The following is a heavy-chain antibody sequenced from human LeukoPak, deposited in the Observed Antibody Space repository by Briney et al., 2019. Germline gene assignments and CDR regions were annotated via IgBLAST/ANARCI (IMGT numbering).Heavy chain of an antibody. CDR3: AGDGQGSFDY. CDR2: IYYSGST. CDR1: GGSISSYY. Sequence: PSETLSLTCTVSGGSISSYYWSWIRQPPGKGLEWIGYIYYSGSTNYNPSLKSRVTISVDTSKNQFSLKLSSVTAADTAVYYCAGDGQGSFDYWGQGTLVTVSS. V-gene: IGHV4-59*12. J-gene: IGHJ4*02. D-gene: IGHD3-10*01.